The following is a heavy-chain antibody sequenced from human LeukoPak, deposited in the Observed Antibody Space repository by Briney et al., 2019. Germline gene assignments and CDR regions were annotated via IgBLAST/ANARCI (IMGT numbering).Heavy chain of an antibody. D-gene: IGHD3-10*01. CDR3: ANLPRGDY. V-gene: IGHV3-53*01. CDR2: IYSGGNT. CDR1: GFNVSRNY. Sequence: GGSLRLFCAASGFNVSRNYMSWVRQAPGKGLEWVSVIYSGGNTYYADFVKGRFTISRDNSKNTLYLQINSLTAEDTAVYYCANLPRGDYWGLGTLVTVSS. J-gene: IGHJ4*02.